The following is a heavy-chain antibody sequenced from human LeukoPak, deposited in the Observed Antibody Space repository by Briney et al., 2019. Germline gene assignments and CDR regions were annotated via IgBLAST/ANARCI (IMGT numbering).Heavy chain of an antibody. Sequence: PETLSLTCAVYGGSFSGYYWSWIRQPPGKGLEWVGEINHSGSTNYNPSLKSRVTISVDTSKNQFSLKLSSVTAADTAVYYCARGPLLIWFGGHDYWGQGTLVTVSS. J-gene: IGHJ4*02. CDR1: GGSFSGYY. CDR2: INHSGST. CDR3: ARGPLLIWFGGHDY. V-gene: IGHV4-34*01. D-gene: IGHD3-10*01.